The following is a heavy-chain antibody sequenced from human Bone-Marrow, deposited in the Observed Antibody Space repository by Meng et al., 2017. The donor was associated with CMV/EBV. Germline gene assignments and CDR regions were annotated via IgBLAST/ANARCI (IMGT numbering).Heavy chain of an antibody. D-gene: IGHD6-19*01. CDR3: AKIITTGYNSGTSPFDP. V-gene: IGHV3-74*01. J-gene: IGHJ5*02. Sequence: GGSLRLSCAASGFTFSNFWMHWVRQTPGKGLEWISRTNTDGTTTDYADSVKGRFTVSRDNARNTLHRQMNSLRVEDTAVYYCAKIITTGYNSGTSPFDPWGQGTLVTVSS. CDR1: GFTFSNFW. CDR2: TNTDGTTT.